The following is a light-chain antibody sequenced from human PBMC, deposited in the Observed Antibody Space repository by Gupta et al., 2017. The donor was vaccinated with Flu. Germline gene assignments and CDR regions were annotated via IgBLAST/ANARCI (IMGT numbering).Light chain of an antibody. J-gene: IGLJ1*01. CDR2: DVS. V-gene: IGLV2-14*01. CDR1: SSDVGNSDY. CDR3: SSYTSTTTFYV. Sequence: QSALTQPASVSGSPGHSIPISCTGPSSDVGNSDYVSWYQQDPGKAPKLLIYDVSNRPSGVSSRFSGSKSANTASLTISGLQAEDETEYYCSSYTSTTTFYVFGTGTKVTVL.